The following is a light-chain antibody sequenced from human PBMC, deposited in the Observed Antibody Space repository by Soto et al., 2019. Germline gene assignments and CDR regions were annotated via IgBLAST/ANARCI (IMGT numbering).Light chain of an antibody. V-gene: IGLV2-14*01. J-gene: IGLJ1*01. CDR3: SSYTSSSTLFYV. CDR1: SSDVGGYNY. Sequence: QSALTQPASVSGSPGQSITISCTGTSSDVGGYNYVSWYQQHPGKAPKLMIYDVSNRPSGVSNRFSGSKSGNTASLTISGLQAEDEXDYYCSSYTSSSTLFYVFGTGTKVTVL. CDR2: DVS.